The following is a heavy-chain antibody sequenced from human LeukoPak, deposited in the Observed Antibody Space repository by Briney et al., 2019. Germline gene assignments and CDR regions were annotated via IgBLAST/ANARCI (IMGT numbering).Heavy chain of an antibody. CDR2: IYPGGTT. J-gene: IGHJ4*02. V-gene: IGHV3-53*01. D-gene: IGHD1-1*01. Sequence: GGSLRLSCAASGLTVSSSFMTWVRLASGKGLEWVSIIYPGGTTYSADSVKGRFTISRDNSKNTLYLQMNSLRAEDTAVYYCARGRYDWNDVGYFDYWGQGTLVSVSS. CDR1: GLTVSSSF. CDR3: ARGRYDWNDVGYFDY.